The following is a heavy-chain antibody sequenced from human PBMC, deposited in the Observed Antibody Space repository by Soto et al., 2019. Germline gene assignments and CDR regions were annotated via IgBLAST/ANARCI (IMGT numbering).Heavy chain of an antibody. Sequence: PXESLKSSLKGLGYSFTSYWIGLVRQMPGKGLEWMGIIYPGDSDTRYSPSFQGQVTISADKSISTAYLQWSSLKASDTAMYYCARLVGRVRHSDYWGQGTLVTVSS. D-gene: IGHD6-19*01. CDR1: GYSFTSYW. CDR3: ARLVGRVRHSDY. V-gene: IGHV5-51*01. J-gene: IGHJ4*02. CDR2: IYPGDSDT.